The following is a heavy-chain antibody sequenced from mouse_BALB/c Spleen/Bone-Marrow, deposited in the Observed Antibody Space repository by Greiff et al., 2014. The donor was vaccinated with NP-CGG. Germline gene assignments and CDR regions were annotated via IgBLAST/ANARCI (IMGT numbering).Heavy chain of an antibody. V-gene: IGHV1-9*01. Sequence: QVQLKQSGTELMKPGASVKISCKATGYTFSNSWIEWVKQRPGHGLEWIGEILPGTGRTNYNEKFKGKATFTAETSSSSAYMRLSSLTSEDSAIYYCARSVTTTAYWGQGTLVTVSA. CDR3: ARSVTTTAY. CDR2: ILPGTGRT. J-gene: IGHJ3*01. CDR1: GYTFSNSW. D-gene: IGHD1-1*01.